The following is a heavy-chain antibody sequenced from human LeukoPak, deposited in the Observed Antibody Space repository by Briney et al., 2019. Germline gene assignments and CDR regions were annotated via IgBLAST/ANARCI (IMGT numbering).Heavy chain of an antibody. CDR1: GGSFSGYC. CDR3: ARRGRYSYGYLGTQGRFDP. J-gene: IGHJ5*02. D-gene: IGHD5-18*01. V-gene: IGHV4-34*01. Sequence: SETLSLTCAVYGGSFSGYCWSWIRQPPGKGLDLIGEINHSGSTNYNPSLKSRVTISVDTSKNQFSLKLSSVTAADTAVYYCARRGRYSYGYLGTQGRFDPWGQGTLVTVSS. CDR2: INHSGST.